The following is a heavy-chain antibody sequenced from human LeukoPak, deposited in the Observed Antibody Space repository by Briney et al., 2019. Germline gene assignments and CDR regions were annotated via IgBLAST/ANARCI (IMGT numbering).Heavy chain of an antibody. V-gene: IGHV3-48*03. CDR2: ISSSGSTI. CDR3: ARDYNYYGSGSDAFDI. D-gene: IGHD3-10*01. Sequence: GGSLRLSCAAPGFTFSSYEMNWVRQAPGKGLEWVSYISSSGSTIYYADSVKGRFTISRDNAKNSLSLQMNSLRAEDTAVYYCARDYNYYGSGSDAFDIWGQGTMVTVSS. J-gene: IGHJ3*02. CDR1: GFTFSSYE.